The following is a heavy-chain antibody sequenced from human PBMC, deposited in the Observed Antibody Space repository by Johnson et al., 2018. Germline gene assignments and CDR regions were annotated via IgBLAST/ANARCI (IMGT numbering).Heavy chain of an antibody. Sequence: EVQLLESGGGLVQPGRSLRLSCAASGFTFDDYAMHWVRPAPGKGLEWVSGISWNSGSIGYADSVKGRFTISSDNAKNSLYLQMNSLRADDTALYYCAKGQVGAKGAFDSWGQGTMVTVSS. D-gene: IGHD1-26*01. CDR1: GFTFDDYA. CDR2: ISWNSGSI. CDR3: AKGQVGAKGAFDS. J-gene: IGHJ3*02. V-gene: IGHV3-9*01.